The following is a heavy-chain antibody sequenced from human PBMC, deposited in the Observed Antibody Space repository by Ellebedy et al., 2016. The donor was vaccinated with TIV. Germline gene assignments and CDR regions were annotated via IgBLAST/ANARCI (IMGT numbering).Heavy chain of an antibody. Sequence: GGSLRLSXAASGFTFSSYGMHWVRQAPGKGLEWVAVISYDGSNKYYADSVKGRFTISRDNSKNTLYLQMNSLRAEDTAVYYCAKGQVVAATRDAFDIWGQGTMVTVSS. D-gene: IGHD2-15*01. CDR3: AKGQVVAATRDAFDI. J-gene: IGHJ3*02. CDR2: ISYDGSNK. V-gene: IGHV3-30*18. CDR1: GFTFSSYG.